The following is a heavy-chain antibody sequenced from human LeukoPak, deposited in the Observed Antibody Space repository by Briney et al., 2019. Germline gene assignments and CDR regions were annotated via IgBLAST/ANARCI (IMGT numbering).Heavy chain of an antibody. CDR3: AGVIAAAGYDAFAI. J-gene: IGHJ3*02. CDR1: GYSISSGYY. CDR2: IYHSGST. Sequence: PSETLSLTCAVSGYSISSGYYWGWIRQPPGKGLEWIGSIYHSGSTYYNPSLKSRVTISVDTSKNQFSLKLGSVTAADTAVYYCAGVIAAAGYDAFAIWGQGTMVTVSS. V-gene: IGHV4-38-2*01. D-gene: IGHD6-13*01.